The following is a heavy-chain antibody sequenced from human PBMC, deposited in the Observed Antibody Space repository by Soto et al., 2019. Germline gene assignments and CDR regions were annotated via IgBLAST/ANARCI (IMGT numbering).Heavy chain of an antibody. CDR2: INAGNGNT. Sequence: QVQLVQSGAEEKKPGASVKVSCKASGYTFTSYAMHWVRQAPGQRLEWMGWINAGNGNTKYSQKFQGRVTITRDTYASTAYMELSSLRSEDTAVYYCARALTGTTTGHDYWGQGTLVTVSS. CDR3: ARALTGTTTGHDY. CDR1: GYTFTSYA. D-gene: IGHD1-7*01. J-gene: IGHJ4*02. V-gene: IGHV1-3*05.